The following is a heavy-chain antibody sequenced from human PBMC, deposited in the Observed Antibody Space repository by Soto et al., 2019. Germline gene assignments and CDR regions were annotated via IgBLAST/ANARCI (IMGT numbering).Heavy chain of an antibody. CDR2: IYYSGST. V-gene: IGHV4-59*01. Sequence: LSLTCTVSGGSISSYYWSWIRQPPGRGLEWIGYIYYSGSTNYNPSLKSRVTISVDTSKNQFSLKLNSVTAADTAVYYCAKFYCSATSCSAFDSWGLGTLVTVSS. CDR3: AKFYCSATSCSAFDS. CDR1: GGSISSYY. J-gene: IGHJ4*02. D-gene: IGHD2-2*01.